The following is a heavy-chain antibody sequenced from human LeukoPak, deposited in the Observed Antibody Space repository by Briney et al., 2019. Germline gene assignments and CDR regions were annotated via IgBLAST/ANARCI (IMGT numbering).Heavy chain of an antibody. V-gene: IGHV4-31*03. Sequence: TLSLTCTVSGGSISSGGYYWSWIRQHPGKGLEWIGYIYYSGSTYYTPSLKSRVTISVDTSKNQFSLKLSSVTAADTAVYYCARGPHDRPGLFDYWGQGTLVTVSS. CDR2: IYYSGST. J-gene: IGHJ4*02. CDR1: GGSISSGGYY. CDR3: ARGPHDRPGLFDY. D-gene: IGHD3-16*01.